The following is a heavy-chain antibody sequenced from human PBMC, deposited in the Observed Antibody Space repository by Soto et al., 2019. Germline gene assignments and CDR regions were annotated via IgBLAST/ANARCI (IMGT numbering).Heavy chain of an antibody. CDR3: ASSYYYDSSGYYYIGRY. CDR1: GGSISSYY. CDR2: IYYSGST. V-gene: IGHV4-59*12. D-gene: IGHD3-22*01. J-gene: IGHJ4*02. Sequence: SETLSLTCTVSGGSISSYYWSWLRQPPGKGLEWIGYIYYSGSTNYNPSLKSRVTISVDTSKNQFSLKLSSVTAADTAVYYCASSYYYDSSGYYYIGRYWGQGTLVTVS.